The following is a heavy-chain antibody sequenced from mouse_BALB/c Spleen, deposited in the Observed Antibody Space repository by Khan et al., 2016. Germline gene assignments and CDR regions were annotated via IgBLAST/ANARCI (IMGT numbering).Heavy chain of an antibody. D-gene: IGHD2-4*01. CDR2: IWPGGST. J-gene: IGHJ3*01. CDR1: VFSLTNSG. V-gene: IGHV2-9*02. CDR3: ARDDQDYDAWFAS. Sequence: VQLQESGPGLVAPSQSLSITCTVSVFSLTNSGVHCIRQPPGKGLECLGVIWPGGSTDYNSSLMSRLSITSDNSQNQVFLKMISLQTDDTAMYYCARDDQDYDAWFASWGQGTLVIVSA.